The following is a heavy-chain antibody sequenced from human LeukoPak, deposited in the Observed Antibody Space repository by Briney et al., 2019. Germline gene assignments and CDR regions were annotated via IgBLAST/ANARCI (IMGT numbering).Heavy chain of an antibody. CDR1: GFTFDDYA. V-gene: IGHV3-9*01. CDR3: AKDSSSSSWYGMDV. Sequence: GGSLRLSCAASGFTFDDYAMHWVRQAPGKGLEWVSGISWNSGSIGYADSVKGRFTISRDNAKNSLYLQMNSLRAEDTALYYCAKDSSSSSWYGMDVWGQGTTVTVSS. J-gene: IGHJ6*02. D-gene: IGHD6-13*01. CDR2: ISWNSGSI.